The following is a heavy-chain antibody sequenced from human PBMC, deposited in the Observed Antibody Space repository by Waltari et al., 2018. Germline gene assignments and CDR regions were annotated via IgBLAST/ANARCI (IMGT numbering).Heavy chain of an antibody. V-gene: IGHV1-69*13. CDR3: ARTPRRDIVVVPPAIGRFDP. J-gene: IGHJ5*02. D-gene: IGHD2-2*02. Sequence: QVQLVQSGAEVKKPGSSVKVSCKASGGTFSSYAISWVRQAPGQGLEWMGGIIPIFGTANYEQKFQGRVTITADESTRTAYMELSSLRSEDTAVYYCARTPRRDIVVVPPAIGRFDPWGQGTLVTVSS. CDR2: IIPIFGTA. CDR1: GGTFSSYA.